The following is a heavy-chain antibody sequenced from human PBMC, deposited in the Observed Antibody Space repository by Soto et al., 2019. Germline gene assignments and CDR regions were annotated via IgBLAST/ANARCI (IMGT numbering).Heavy chain of an antibody. J-gene: IGHJ4*02. CDR1: GFTFSSYW. Sequence: GGSLRLSCAASGFTFSSYWMHWVRQAPGKGLVWVSRINSDGSSTSYADSVKGRFTISRDNAKNTLYLQMNSLRAEDTAVYYCARTYDYIWGSYRYTEILFDYWGQGTLVTVSS. CDR2: INSDGSST. V-gene: IGHV3-74*01. CDR3: ARTYDYIWGSYRYTEILFDY. D-gene: IGHD3-16*02.